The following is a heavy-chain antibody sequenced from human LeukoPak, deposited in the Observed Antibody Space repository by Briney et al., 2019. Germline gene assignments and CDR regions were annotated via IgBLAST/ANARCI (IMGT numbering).Heavy chain of an antibody. CDR3: ARGGRLSDGDRGDFDY. CDR2: IYYSGST. V-gene: IGHV4-59*01. D-gene: IGHD4-17*01. Sequence: SETLSLTCTVSGGSISSYYWSWIRQPPGKGLEWIGYIYYSGSTNYNPSLKSRVTISVDTSKNQFSLKLSSVTAADTAVYYCARGGRLSDGDRGDFDYWGQGTLVTVSS. J-gene: IGHJ4*02. CDR1: GGSISSYY.